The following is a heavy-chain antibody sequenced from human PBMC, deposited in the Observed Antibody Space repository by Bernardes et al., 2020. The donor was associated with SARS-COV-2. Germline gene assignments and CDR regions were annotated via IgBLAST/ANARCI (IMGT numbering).Heavy chain of an antibody. CDR3: ASPGKDYSNYLGAFDI. CDR1: GASISGSRYY. D-gene: IGHD4-4*01. Sequence: ETLSLTCTVSGASISGSRYYWAWIRQTPGKGLEWIGGIFYSGSAYFNPSLKSRATISVDRSKNQFSLKLSSVTAADTAVYYCASPGKDYSNYLGAFDIWGQGTLVTVSS. J-gene: IGHJ3*02. V-gene: IGHV4-39*01. CDR2: IFYSGSA.